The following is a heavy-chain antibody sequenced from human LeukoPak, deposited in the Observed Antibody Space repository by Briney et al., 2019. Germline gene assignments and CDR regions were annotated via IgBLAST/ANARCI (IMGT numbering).Heavy chain of an antibody. D-gene: IGHD1-14*01. CDR1: GYTFPSYW. CDR2: TNPDGGST. Sequence: ASVKVSCKASGYTFPSYWIQWVRQAPGQGLEWMGLTNPDGGSTAYAHRFQGRVIMTRDTSTSTAYMDLSSLRSEDTAVYHCARAPRNSSTMLDYWGQGTLVTVSS. V-gene: IGHV1-46*01. CDR3: ARAPRNSSTMLDY. J-gene: IGHJ4*02.